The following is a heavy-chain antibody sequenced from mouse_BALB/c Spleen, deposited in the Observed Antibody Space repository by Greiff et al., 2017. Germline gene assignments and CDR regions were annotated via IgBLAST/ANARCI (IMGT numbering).Heavy chain of an antibody. CDR3: TRGRDYDGSLTY. D-gene: IGHD1-1*01. V-gene: IGHV1-5*01. CDR2: IYPGNSDT. Sequence: VQLQQSGTVLARPGASVKMSCKASGYSFTSYWMHWVKQRPGQGLEWIGAIYPGNSDTSYNQKFKGKAKLTAVTSASTAYMELSSLTNEDSAVYYCTRGRDYDGSLTYWGQGTLVTVSA. J-gene: IGHJ3*01. CDR1: GYSFTSYW.